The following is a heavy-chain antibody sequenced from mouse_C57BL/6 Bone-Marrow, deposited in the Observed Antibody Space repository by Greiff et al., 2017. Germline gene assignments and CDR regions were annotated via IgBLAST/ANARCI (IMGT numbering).Heavy chain of an antibody. CDR1: GYTFTSSG. V-gene: IGHV1-81*01. D-gene: IGHD1-1*01. J-gene: IGHJ2*01. Sequence: VQLQESGAELARPGASVKLSCKASGYTFTSSGISWVKQRPGQGLAVSGEIYPRSGNSSSNEKFQGKATLTADKAASTAYMELRSLTSEDSAVYFCARGSYYGSRGYFDYWGQGTTLTVSA. CDR3: ARGSYYGSRGYFDY. CDR2: IYPRSGNS.